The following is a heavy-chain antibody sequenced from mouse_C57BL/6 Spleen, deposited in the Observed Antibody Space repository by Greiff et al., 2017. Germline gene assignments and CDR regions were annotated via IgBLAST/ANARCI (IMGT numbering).Heavy chain of an antibody. J-gene: IGHJ4*01. Sequence: EVQLQQSGPELVKPGASVKISCKASGYTFTDYYMNWVKQSHGKSLEWIGDINPNNGGTSYNQKFKGKATLTVDKSSSTAYMELRSLTSEDSAVYYCARRDDGSSVYAMDYWGQGTSVTVSS. CDR1: GYTFTDYY. CDR2: INPNNGGT. V-gene: IGHV1-26*01. CDR3: ARRDDGSSVYAMDY. D-gene: IGHD1-1*01.